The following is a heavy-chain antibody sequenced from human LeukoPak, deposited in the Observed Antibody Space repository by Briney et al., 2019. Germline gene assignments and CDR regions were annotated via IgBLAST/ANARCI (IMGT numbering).Heavy chain of an antibody. CDR3: ARDLPTTAFDI. Sequence: SQTLSLTCTVSGGSISSGDYYWSWIRQPPGKGLEWIGYIYYSGSTYYNPSLKSRVTISVDTSKNQFSLKLSSVTAADTAVYYCARDLPTTAFDIWGQGTMVAVSS. J-gene: IGHJ3*02. CDR1: GGSISSGDYY. D-gene: IGHD1-7*01. V-gene: IGHV4-30-4*08. CDR2: IYYSGST.